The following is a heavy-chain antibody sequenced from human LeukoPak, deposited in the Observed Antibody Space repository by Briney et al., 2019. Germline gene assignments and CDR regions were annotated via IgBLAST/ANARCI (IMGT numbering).Heavy chain of an antibody. J-gene: IGHJ4*02. D-gene: IGHD4-23*01. CDR1: GFTFSSYA. CDR3: AKLVTHFDY. CDR2: ISGSGGNT. V-gene: IGHV3-23*01. Sequence: GGSLRLSCAASGFTFSSYAMSWVRQAPGKGLEWVSSISGSGGNTYYADSVKGRFTISRDNSKNTLYMQMNSLRAEDTAVYYCAKLVTHFDYWGQGTQVTVSS.